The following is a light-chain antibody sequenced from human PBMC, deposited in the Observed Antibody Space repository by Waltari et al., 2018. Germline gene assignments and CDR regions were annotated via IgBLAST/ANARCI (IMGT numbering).Light chain of an antibody. J-gene: IGLJ2*01. CDR3: NSRDSTTKHLV. Sequence: SSDLTQDPAVSVALGQTVRITCQGHSLRRSYASWYQQKPGQAPLLVTYCKNKRPSGIPDRFSGSSSGDTASLTITGFQAEDEADYYCNSRDSTTKHLVFGGGTKLTVL. V-gene: IGLV3-19*01. CDR1: SLRRSY. CDR2: CKN.